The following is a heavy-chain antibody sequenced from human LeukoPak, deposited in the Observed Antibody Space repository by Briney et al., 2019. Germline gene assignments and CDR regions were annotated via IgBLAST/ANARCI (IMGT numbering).Heavy chain of an antibody. CDR1: GGSISSYY. Sequence: SETLSLTCTVSGGSISSYYWTWIRQPPGKGLQWIGSIYSSGSTNYNPSLMSRVTISLDTSKNQFSLKLSSVTAADTAVYYCARGSSPFDYWGQGTLVTVSS. J-gene: IGHJ4*02. CDR2: IYSSGST. CDR3: ARGSSPFDY. V-gene: IGHV4-59*08.